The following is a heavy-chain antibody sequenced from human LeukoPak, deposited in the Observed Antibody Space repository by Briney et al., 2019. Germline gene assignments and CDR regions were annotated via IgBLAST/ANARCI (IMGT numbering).Heavy chain of an antibody. Sequence: GGSLRLSCAASGFTFDDYAMHWVRQAPGKGLEWVSLISWDGSSTYYADSVKGRFTISRDNAKNSLYLQMNSLRAEDTAVYYCARDGGWDYYDSSGLNAFDIWGQGTMVTVSS. CDR3: ARDGGWDYYDSSGLNAFDI. CDR2: ISWDGSST. CDR1: GFTFDDYA. D-gene: IGHD3-22*01. J-gene: IGHJ3*02. V-gene: IGHV3-43D*03.